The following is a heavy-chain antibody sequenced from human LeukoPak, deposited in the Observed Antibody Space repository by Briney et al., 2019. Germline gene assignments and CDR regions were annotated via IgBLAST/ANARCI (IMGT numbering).Heavy chain of an antibody. J-gene: IGHJ6*03. CDR3: ARQGAAGKYYYMDV. CDR2: IYPDDSNT. D-gene: IGHD6-13*01. CDR1: GYNFPIYW. V-gene: IGHV5-51*01. Sequence: GESLKISCQGSGYNFPIYWIGWVRQMPGQGLEWMGIIYPDDSNTIYGPSFQGQVTISADKSINTAYLEWSSLKASDTAIYYCARQGAAGKYYYMDVWGKGTTVTVSS.